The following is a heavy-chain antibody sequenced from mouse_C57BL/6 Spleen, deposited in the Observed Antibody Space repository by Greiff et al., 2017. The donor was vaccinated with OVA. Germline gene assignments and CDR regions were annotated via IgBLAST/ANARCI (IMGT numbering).Heavy chain of an antibody. CDR3: ARGTTVVAYNYAMDY. CDR1: GYTFTSYW. V-gene: IGHV1-7*01. D-gene: IGHD1-1*01. CDR2: INPSSGYT. J-gene: IGHJ4*01. Sequence: LVESGAELAKPGASVKLSCKASGYTFTSYWMHWVKQRPGQGLEWIGYINPSSGYTKYNQKFKDKATLTADKSSSTAYMQLSSLRYEDSAVYYCARGTTVVAYNYAMDYWGQGTSVTVSS.